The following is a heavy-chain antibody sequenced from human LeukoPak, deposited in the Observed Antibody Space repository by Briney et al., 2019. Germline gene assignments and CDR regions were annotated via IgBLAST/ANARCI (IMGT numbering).Heavy chain of an antibody. J-gene: IGHJ4*02. V-gene: IGHV4-59*08. D-gene: IGHD6-19*01. CDR2: VFHFGST. Sequence: ASGTLSLTCTVSGGSISPYYWSWIRQPPGRGLEWIGYVFHFGSTHYSPSLGSRAAISLDTSKKQFSPRLTDVTATDTAVYYCARQQAVSGTFYFDYWGQGSLVTVSS. CDR3: ARQQAVSGTFYFDY. CDR1: GGSISPYY.